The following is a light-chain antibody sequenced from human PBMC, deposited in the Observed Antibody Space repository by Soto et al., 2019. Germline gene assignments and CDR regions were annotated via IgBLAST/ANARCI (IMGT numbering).Light chain of an antibody. V-gene: IGKV3-15*01. Sequence: EIVMTQSSATQSVSPGERATLSCRASQSVSSNLAWYQQKPGQAPRFLIYGASTRATGIPARFSGSGSGTEFTLTISSLQSEDFAVYYCQQYDDFPVAFVGGSKVDI. J-gene: IGKJ4*01. CDR1: QSVSSN. CDR3: QQYDDFPVA. CDR2: GAS.